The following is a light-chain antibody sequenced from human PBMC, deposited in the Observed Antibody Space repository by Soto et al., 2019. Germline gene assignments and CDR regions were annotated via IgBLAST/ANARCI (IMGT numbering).Light chain of an antibody. CDR1: QSVGSD. V-gene: IGKV3-15*01. Sequence: ETVMTQSPGTLSVSLGERATLSCRASQSVGSDLAWYQQKPGQGPRLLIYGASTRATGIPATFSGSGSGTEFTLTISSLQSEDFAVYYCQQYNDWPPTFTFGQGTRLEIK. CDR2: GAS. J-gene: IGKJ5*01. CDR3: QQYNDWPPTFT.